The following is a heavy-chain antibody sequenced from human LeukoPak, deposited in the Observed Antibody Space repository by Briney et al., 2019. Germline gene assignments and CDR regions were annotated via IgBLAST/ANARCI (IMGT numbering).Heavy chain of an antibody. V-gene: IGHV4-34*01. CDR1: GGSFSGYY. CDR3: ARGWIAARLDI. J-gene: IGHJ3*02. CDR2: INHSGST. Sequence: PSETLSLTCAVYGGSFSGYYWSWIRQPPGKGLEWIGEINHSGSTNYNPSLKSRVTISVDTSKNQFSLKLSSVTAADTAVYYCARGWIAARLDIWGQGTMVTVSS. D-gene: IGHD6-6*01.